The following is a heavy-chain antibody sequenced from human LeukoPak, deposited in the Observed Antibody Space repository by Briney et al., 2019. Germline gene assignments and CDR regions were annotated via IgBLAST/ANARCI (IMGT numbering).Heavy chain of an antibody. CDR3: AGTWSFDY. Sequence: GGSLRLSCEASGFTFSSYAMVWVRQAPGKGLEWVSTISGSGGSTYYPDSVKGRFTISRDNSKNTLYLQMDSLRAEDTAVYYCAGTWSFDYWGQGTLVTVSS. V-gene: IGHV3-23*01. CDR2: ISGSGGST. D-gene: IGHD2-15*01. CDR1: GFTFSSYA. J-gene: IGHJ4*02.